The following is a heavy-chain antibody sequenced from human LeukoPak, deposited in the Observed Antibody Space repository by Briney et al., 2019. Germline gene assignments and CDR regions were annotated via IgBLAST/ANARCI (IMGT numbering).Heavy chain of an antibody. CDR3: AKLSLYDFWSGYSTKYYFDY. CDR2: ISGSGGST. D-gene: IGHD3-3*01. V-gene: IGHV3-23*01. J-gene: IGHJ4*02. CDR1: GFTFSSYA. Sequence: GGSLRLSCAASGFTFSSYAMSWVRQAPGKGLEWVSAISGSGGSTYYADSVKGRFTISRDNSKNTLYLQMNSLRAEDTAVYYCAKLSLYDFWSGYSTKYYFDYWGQGTLVTVSS.